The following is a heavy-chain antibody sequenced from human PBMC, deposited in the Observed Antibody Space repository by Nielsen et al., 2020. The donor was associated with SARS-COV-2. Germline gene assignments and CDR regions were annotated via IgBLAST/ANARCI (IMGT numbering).Heavy chain of an antibody. V-gene: IGHV1-2*02. CDR2: INPNSGGT. J-gene: IGHJ5*02. Sequence: ASVKVSCKASGYTFTGYYMHWVRQAPGQGLEWMGWINPNSGGTNYAQKFQGRVTMTEDTSTDTAYMELSSLRSEDTAVYYCATAPGIAAATTGWFDPWGQGTLVTVSS. CDR1: GYTFTGYY. D-gene: IGHD6-13*01. CDR3: ATAPGIAAATTGWFDP.